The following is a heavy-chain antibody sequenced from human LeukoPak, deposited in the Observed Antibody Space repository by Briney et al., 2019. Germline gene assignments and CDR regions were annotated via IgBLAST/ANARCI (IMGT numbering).Heavy chain of an antibody. CDR1: GGSFSGYY. Sequence: SETLSLTCAVYGGSFSGYYWSWIRQPPGKGLEWIGEINHSGSTNYNPSLKSRVTISVDTSKNQFSLKLSSATAADTAVYYCARVYNWNYDYYYYGMDVWGQGTTVTVSS. V-gene: IGHV4-34*01. CDR2: INHSGST. D-gene: IGHD1-7*01. J-gene: IGHJ6*02. CDR3: ARVYNWNYDYYYYGMDV.